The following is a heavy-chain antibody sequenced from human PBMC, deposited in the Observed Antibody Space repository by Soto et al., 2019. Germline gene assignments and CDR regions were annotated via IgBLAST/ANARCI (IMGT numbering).Heavy chain of an antibody. Sequence: QVQLQESGPGLVKPSQTLSLTCTVSGGSISSGGYYWSWIRQHPGKGLEWIGYIYYSGSTYYNTSLKSRVTISVDTSKNQFSLKLSSVTAADTAVYYCARDLSFDYDLWSRGRYGMDVWGQGTTVTVSS. CDR1: GGSISSGGYY. D-gene: IGHD3-3*01. V-gene: IGHV4-31*03. CDR2: IYYSGST. CDR3: ARDLSFDYDLWSRGRYGMDV. J-gene: IGHJ6*02.